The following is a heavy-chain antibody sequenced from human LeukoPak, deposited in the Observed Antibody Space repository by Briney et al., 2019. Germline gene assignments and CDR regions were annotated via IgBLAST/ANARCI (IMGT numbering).Heavy chain of an antibody. CDR2: IRGKPNSYAT. J-gene: IGHJ6*03. CDR3: AREGVAALAYYYYYYMDV. V-gene: IGHV3-73*01. Sequence: GGSLRLSCAASGFSFTGSAMHWVRQASGKGLEWVGRIRGKPNSYATTYAASVRGRFTFSRDDSTNTAYLQMNSLRTEDTAVYYCAREGVAALAYYYYYYMDVWGKGTTVTVSS. CDR1: GFSFTGSA. D-gene: IGHD6-6*01.